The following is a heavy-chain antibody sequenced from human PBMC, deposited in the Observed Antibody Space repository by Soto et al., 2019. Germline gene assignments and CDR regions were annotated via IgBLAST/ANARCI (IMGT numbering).Heavy chain of an antibody. D-gene: IGHD3-10*01. J-gene: IGHJ6*02. CDR3: AKDRAFFRYYKGMDV. CDR1: GFTFSSYG. Sequence: QVQLVESGGGVVQPGRSLRLSCAASGFTFSSYGMHWVRQAPGKGLEWVAVISYDGSNKYYEDSVKGRFTISRDNSKNTLYLQMNSLRAEDTAVYYCAKDRAFFRYYKGMDVWGQGTTVTVSS. CDR2: ISYDGSNK. V-gene: IGHV3-30*18.